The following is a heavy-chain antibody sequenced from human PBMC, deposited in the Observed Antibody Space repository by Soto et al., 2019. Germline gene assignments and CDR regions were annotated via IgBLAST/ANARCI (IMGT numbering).Heavy chain of an antibody. V-gene: IGHV4-34*01. J-gene: IGHJ5*02. D-gene: IGHD5-12*01. Sequence: SETLSLTCAVYGGSFSGYYWSWIRQPPGKGLEWIGEINHSGSTNYNPSLKSRVTISVDTSKNQFSLKLSSVTAADTAVYYCARAGRVATIRGNWFDPWGQGTLVTVSS. CDR3: ARAGRVATIRGNWFDP. CDR2: INHSGST. CDR1: GGSFSGYY.